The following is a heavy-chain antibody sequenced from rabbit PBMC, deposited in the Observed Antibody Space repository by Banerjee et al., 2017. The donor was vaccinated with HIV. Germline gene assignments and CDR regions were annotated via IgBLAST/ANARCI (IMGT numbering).Heavy chain of an antibody. CDR2: IYAGSGGKT. D-gene: IGHD1-1*01. CDR1: GFSFSSGYD. CDR3: ARSSTSYTGYGL. J-gene: IGHJ4*01. V-gene: IGHV1S40*01. Sequence: QSLEESGGGLVQPEGSLTLTCTASGFSFSSGYDMCWVRQAPGKGLEWIACIYAGSGGKTYYASWAKGRFTISKTSSTTVTLQMTSLTAADTATYFCARSSTSYTGYGLWGPGTLVTVS.